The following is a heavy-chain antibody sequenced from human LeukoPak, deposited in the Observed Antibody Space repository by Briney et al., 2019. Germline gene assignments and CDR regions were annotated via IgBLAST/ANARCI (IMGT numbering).Heavy chain of an antibody. V-gene: IGHV3-23*01. D-gene: IGHD6-13*01. J-gene: IGHJ4*02. CDR1: GFTFSSYA. CDR2: ISGSGAGA. CDR3: AKVNNIAAAGPFHY. Sequence: GGSLRLSCAASGFTFSSYAMSWVRQAPGKGLEWVSAISGSGAGAYYADSVKGWFTISRDNSKNTLYLQINSLRAEDTAVYYCAKVNNIAAAGPFHYWGQGTLVTVSS.